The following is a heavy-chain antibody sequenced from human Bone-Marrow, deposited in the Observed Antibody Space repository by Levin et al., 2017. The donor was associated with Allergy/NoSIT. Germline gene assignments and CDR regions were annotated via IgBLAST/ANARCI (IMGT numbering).Heavy chain of an antibody. D-gene: IGHD3-10*01. CDR1: GFTFSGAW. Sequence: PGGSLRLSCAASGFTFSGAWLNWVRQAPGKGLEWVGRLKSKTDSGTTDYAAPVKGRFTISRDDSKNTLYLQMNNLKTEDTDVYYSALLADYYGSAGNWGQGTLVTVSS. CDR2: LKSKTDSGTT. CDR3: ALLADYYGSAGN. J-gene: IGHJ4*02. V-gene: IGHV3-15*07.